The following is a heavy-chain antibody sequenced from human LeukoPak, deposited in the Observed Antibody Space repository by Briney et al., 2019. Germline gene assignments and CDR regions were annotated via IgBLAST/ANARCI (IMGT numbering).Heavy chain of an antibody. CDR1: GFTVRNNY. J-gene: IGHJ4*02. Sequence: GGSLRLSCAASGFTVRNNYMSWVREALGKGLGWVSVIYSGGSTYYADSVKGRFTISRDNSKNTLYLQMNSLRAEDTAVYFCATGERMVRGDGVDYWGQGTLVTVSS. CDR2: IYSGGST. V-gene: IGHV3-66*01. CDR3: ATGERMVRGDGVDY. D-gene: IGHD3-10*01.